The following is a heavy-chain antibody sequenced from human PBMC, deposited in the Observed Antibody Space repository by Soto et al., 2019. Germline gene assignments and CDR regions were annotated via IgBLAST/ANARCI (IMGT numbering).Heavy chain of an antibody. CDR1: GGTFSTYS. J-gene: IGHJ6*02. Sequence: ASVKVSCKASGGTFSTYSFSCVRQAPGQGLEWMGGIIPIFGTTNYAQQLQGRVTITADESTNTAYLELSSLRSEDTAVYYCARAPPYCPGGRCYSGHHYYYYVMDVWGQGTTVTVSS. CDR2: IIPIFGTT. CDR3: ARAPPYCPGGRCYSGHHYYYYVMDV. V-gene: IGHV1-69*13. D-gene: IGHD2-15*01.